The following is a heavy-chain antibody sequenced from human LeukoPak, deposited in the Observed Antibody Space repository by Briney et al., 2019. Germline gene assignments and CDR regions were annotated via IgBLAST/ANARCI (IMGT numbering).Heavy chain of an antibody. D-gene: IGHD6-13*01. CDR1: GGTFSSYA. CDR3: ARVHRRQQLAPDGY. Sequence: ASVKVSCKASGGTFSSYAISWVRQAPGQGLEWMGRIIPILGIANYAQKFQGRVTMTRNTSISTAYMELSSLRSEDTAVYYCARVHRRQQLAPDGYWGQGTLVTVSS. J-gene: IGHJ4*02. CDR2: IIPILGIA. V-gene: IGHV1-69*04.